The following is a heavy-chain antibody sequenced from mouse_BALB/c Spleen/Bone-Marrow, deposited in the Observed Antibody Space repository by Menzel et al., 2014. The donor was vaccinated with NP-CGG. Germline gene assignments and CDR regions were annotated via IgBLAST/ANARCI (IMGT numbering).Heavy chain of an antibody. Sequence: EVQLQQSGAELVKPGASVKLSCTAPGFNIKDTYMHWVKQRPEQGLEWIGRIDPANGNTKYDPKFQGKATITADTSSNTAYLQLSSLTSEDTAVYYCARNGNYGAWFAYWGQGTLVTVSA. CDR2: IDPANGNT. J-gene: IGHJ3*01. CDR3: ARNGNYGAWFAY. CDR1: GFNIKDTY. V-gene: IGHV14-3*02. D-gene: IGHD2-1*01.